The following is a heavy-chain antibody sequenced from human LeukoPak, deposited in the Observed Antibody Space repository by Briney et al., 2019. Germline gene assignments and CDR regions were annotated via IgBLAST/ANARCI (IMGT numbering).Heavy chain of an antibody. D-gene: IGHD5-24*01. CDR3: ARLNVEMATIDY. CDR1: GGAISSGGYY. V-gene: IGHV4-31*03. Sequence: PSETLSLTCTVSGGAISSGGYYWSWIRPHPGKGLEWIGYIYYSGSTYYNPSLKSRVTISVDTSKNQFSLKLSSVTAADTAVYYCARLNVEMATIDYWGQGTLVTVSS. CDR2: IYYSGST. J-gene: IGHJ4*02.